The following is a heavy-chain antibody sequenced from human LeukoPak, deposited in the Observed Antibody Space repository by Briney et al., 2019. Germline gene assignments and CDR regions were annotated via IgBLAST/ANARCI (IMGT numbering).Heavy chain of an antibody. CDR2: INSDGSST. D-gene: IGHD3-3*02. CDR1: GFTFSNYW. Sequence: GGSLRLSCAASGFTFSNYWMHWVRQAPGKGPVWVSRINSDGSSTNYADSVKGRFTISRDNAKNTLYLQMNSLRAEDTAVYYCSKLAGREPGYWGQGTLVTVSS. CDR3: SKLAGREPGY. V-gene: IGHV3-74*01. J-gene: IGHJ4*02.